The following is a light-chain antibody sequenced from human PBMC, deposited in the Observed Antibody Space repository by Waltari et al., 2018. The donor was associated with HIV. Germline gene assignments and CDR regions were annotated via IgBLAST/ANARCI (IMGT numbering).Light chain of an antibody. CDR1: SSDVGSYNL. Sequence: QSALTQPASVSGSPGQSITISCTGTSSDVGSYNLVSWYQQHPGKAPKLMIYEVSKRPSGVSNRFSGSKSGNTASLTISWLQAEYEADYYCCSYAGSSTLVFGGGTKLTVL. V-gene: IGLV2-23*02. CDR2: EVS. CDR3: CSYAGSSTLV. J-gene: IGLJ2*01.